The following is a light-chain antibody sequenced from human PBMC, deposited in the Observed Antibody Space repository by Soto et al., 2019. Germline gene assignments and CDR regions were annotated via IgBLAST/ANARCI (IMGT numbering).Light chain of an antibody. V-gene: IGLV2-14*03. Sequence: QSALTQPASVSGSPGQSITISCTGTNSDIGAYNYVSWYQHHPGKAPTLIIYDLNNRPSGLSNRFSGSKSGNTASLTISGLQAEDEADYYCSSYTSSRIRVFGGGTKLTVL. CDR1: NSDIGAYNY. J-gene: IGLJ3*02. CDR3: SSYTSSRIRV. CDR2: DLN.